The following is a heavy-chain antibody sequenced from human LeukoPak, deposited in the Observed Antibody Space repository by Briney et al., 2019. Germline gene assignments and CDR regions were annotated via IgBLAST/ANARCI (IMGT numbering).Heavy chain of an antibody. Sequence: GGSLRLSCAASGFTVSSSYMTWLRQAPGKGLEWVSVIHSGGNTYYADSVKGRFTISRDNSKNTLYLQMNSLRAEDTAVYYCTRDLNSGGSCWGQGTLVTVSS. CDR2: IHSGGNT. CDR1: GFTVSSSY. V-gene: IGHV3-53*01. D-gene: IGHD2-15*01. J-gene: IGHJ4*02. CDR3: TRDLNSGGSC.